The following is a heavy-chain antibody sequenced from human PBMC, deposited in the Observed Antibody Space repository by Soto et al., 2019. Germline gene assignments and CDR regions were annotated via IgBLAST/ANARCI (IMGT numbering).Heavy chain of an antibody. J-gene: IGHJ6*02. D-gene: IGHD2-15*01. CDR2: INHSGST. Sequence: SETLAPTCAVYGGSFRGYYWGWIRQPPGKGLECIGEINHSGSTNYNPSLKSRVTISVDTSKNQFSLKLSSVTAADTAVYYCARGGTGLSRIYYYYGMDVWGQGTTVTVYS. CDR3: ARGGTGLSRIYYYYGMDV. CDR1: GGSFRGYY. V-gene: IGHV4-34*01.